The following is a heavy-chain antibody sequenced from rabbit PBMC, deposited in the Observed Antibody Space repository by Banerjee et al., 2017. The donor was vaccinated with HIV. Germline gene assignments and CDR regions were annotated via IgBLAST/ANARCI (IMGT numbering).Heavy chain of an antibody. CDR2: IGIDSGIT. V-gene: IGHV1S43*01. CDR1: GIDFSNAYY. CDR3: ARDLAGVIGWNFNL. Sequence: QEQLEESGGDLVKPGASLTLTCKASGIDFSNAYYMCWVRQAPGKGLEWIACIGIDSGITWYASWVNGRFTISRSTSLSTVDLKMTSLTAADTASYFCARDLAGVIGWNFNLWGQGTLVTVS. J-gene: IGHJ4*01. D-gene: IGHD4-1*01.